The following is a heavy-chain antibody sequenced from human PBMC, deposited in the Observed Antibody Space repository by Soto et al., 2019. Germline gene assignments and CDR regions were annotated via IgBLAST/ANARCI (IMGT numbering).Heavy chain of an antibody. CDR3: ARDLSVAGPDY. V-gene: IGHV3-30*03. J-gene: IGHJ4*02. Sequence: PGGSLNLSCAASGFTFRSYAMHWVRQAPGKGLEWVAVISYDESDKYYADSLKGRFTISRDNSKNTLYLQMNSLRGEDTAVYYCARDLSVAGPDYWGQGTLVTVSS. CDR1: GFTFRSYA. CDR2: ISYDESDK. D-gene: IGHD6-19*01.